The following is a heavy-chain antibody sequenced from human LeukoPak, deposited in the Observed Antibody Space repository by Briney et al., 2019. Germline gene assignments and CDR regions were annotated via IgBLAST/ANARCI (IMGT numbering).Heavy chain of an antibody. CDR2: IHSSGTT. CDR3: ARGYQPYSSSLFDY. CDR1: GGSISSYY. J-gene: IGHJ4*02. Sequence: SETLSLTCTVSGGSISSYYWSWIRQPAGQGLEWIGRIHSSGTTNYNPSLQSRDTVSLDTSKNQFSLRLSSVTAADTAVYYCARGYQPYSSSLFDYWGQGTLVTVSS. V-gene: IGHV4-4*07. D-gene: IGHD6-13*01.